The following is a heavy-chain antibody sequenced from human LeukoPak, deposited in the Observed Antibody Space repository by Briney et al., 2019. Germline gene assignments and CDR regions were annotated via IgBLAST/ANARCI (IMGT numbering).Heavy chain of an antibody. Sequence: SVKVSCKASGYTFTSYYMHWVRQAPGQGLEWMGGIIPIFGTANYAQKFQGRVTITADESTSTAYMELSSLRSEDTAVYYCAREGAGYYYYYMDVWGKGTTVTISS. CDR1: GYTFTSYY. D-gene: IGHD3-16*01. CDR2: IIPIFGTA. CDR3: AREGAGYYYYYMDV. J-gene: IGHJ6*03. V-gene: IGHV1-69*13.